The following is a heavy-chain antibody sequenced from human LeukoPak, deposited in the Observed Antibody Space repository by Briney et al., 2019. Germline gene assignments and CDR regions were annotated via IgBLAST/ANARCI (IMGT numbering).Heavy chain of an antibody. D-gene: IGHD1-1*01. CDR3: TRPRPHDYYFDL. Sequence: SGGSLSPSCAVAVFFSHDFGESWVRQAPGKGLEWVSGINWSGVNTGHADSVKGRFTISRDNAKSSLYLQMNNLRVEDTALYYCTRPRPHDYYFDLWGQGTLVTVSS. V-gene: IGHV3-20*04. J-gene: IGHJ4*02. CDR1: VFFSHDFG. CDR2: INWSGVNT.